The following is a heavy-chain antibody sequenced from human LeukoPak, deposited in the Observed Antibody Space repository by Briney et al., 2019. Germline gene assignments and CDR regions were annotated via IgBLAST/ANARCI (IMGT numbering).Heavy chain of an antibody. V-gene: IGHV3-74*01. CDR2: INEDGSIT. J-gene: IGHJ4*02. Sequence: GGSLRLSCAVSGFTFRSYWMHWVRQVPGKGLVWVSRINEDGSITNYADSVKGRFTISRDNSKNTLYLQMSSLRAEDTAVYYCVKPGYSSSWFDYWGQGALVTVSS. CDR1: GFTFRSYW. CDR3: VKPGYSSSWFDY. D-gene: IGHD6-13*01.